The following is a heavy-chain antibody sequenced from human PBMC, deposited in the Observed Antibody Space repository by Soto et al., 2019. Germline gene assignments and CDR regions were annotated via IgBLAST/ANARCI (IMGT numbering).Heavy chain of an antibody. V-gene: IGHV3-23*01. D-gene: IGHD3-10*01. CDR2: ISGSGGST. J-gene: IGHJ6*02. CDR3: AKGATYYYGSGSLTLGYGMDV. CDR1: GFTFSSYA. Sequence: GGSLRLSCAASGFTFSSYAMSWVRQAPGKGLEWVSAISGSGGSTYYADSVKGRFTISRDNSKDTLYLQMNSLRAEDTAVYYCAKGATYYYGSGSLTLGYGMDVWGQGTTVTVSS.